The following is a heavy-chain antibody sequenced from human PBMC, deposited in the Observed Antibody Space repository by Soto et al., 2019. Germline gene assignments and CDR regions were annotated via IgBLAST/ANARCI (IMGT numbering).Heavy chain of an antibody. Sequence: SETLSLTCTVSGDSVSSDNYYWTWIRQPPGKGLEWIGYIYSSGSTNYNPSLKSRVTISLDTSRNQFSLKLTSVTAADTAVYYCARDIRGYSRAFDYWGQGTLVTVS. D-gene: IGHD5-18*01. CDR3: ARDIRGYSRAFDY. CDR2: IYSSGST. V-gene: IGHV4-61*01. J-gene: IGHJ4*02. CDR1: GDSVSSDNYY.